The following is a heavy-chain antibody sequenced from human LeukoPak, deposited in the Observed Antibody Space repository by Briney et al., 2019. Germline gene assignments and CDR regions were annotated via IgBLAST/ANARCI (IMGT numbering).Heavy chain of an antibody. CDR2: IGALGGST. CDR3: AKDRDIILNGHGMDV. J-gene: IGHJ6*02. CDR1: GFTFSRFA. D-gene: IGHD3-10*01. V-gene: IGHV3-23*01. Sequence: GGSLRLSCEASGFTFSRFAMTWVRQAPGKGLEWVSTIGALGGSTNYAASVKGRFTISRDNSKDTLYLQMNNLRAEDTAVYCAKDRDIILNGHGMDVWGQGTTVTVSS.